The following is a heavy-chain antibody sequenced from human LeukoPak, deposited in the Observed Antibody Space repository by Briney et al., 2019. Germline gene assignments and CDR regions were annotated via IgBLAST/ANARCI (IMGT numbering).Heavy chain of an antibody. CDR2: ISSSSSYI. V-gene: IGHV3-21*01. Sequence: GGSLRLSCAASGFTFSSYSMNWVRQAPGKGLEWVSSISSSSSYIYYADSVKGRFTISRNNAKNSLYLQMNSLRAEDTAVYYCARVEATTTDYWGQGTLVTVSS. CDR3: ARVEATTTDY. D-gene: IGHD5-12*01. CDR1: GFTFSSYS. J-gene: IGHJ4*02.